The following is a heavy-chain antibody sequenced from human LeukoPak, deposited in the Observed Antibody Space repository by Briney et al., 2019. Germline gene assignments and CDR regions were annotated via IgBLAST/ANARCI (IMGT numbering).Heavy chain of an antibody. D-gene: IGHD3-22*01. CDR2: MYASGNT. CDR1: GGSISNYY. Sequence: KTSETLSLTCTVSGGSISNYYWSWLRQTAGKGLEWIGRMYASGNTNYNASLKSRANISMDKSKSQLSLKLTSVTAADTAVYYCAATQDSYDVSTYSYVVSWGQGTLVTVSS. J-gene: IGHJ5*02. V-gene: IGHV4-4*07. CDR3: AATQDSYDVSTYSYVVS.